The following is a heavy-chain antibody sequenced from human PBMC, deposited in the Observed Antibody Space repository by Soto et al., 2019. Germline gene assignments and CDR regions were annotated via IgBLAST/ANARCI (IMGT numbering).Heavy chain of an antibody. V-gene: IGHV3-30-3*01. D-gene: IGHD6-19*01. J-gene: IGHJ4*02. CDR3: ARDKSPYSSGWHNRHFDY. CDR2: ISYDGSNK. CDR1: GFTFSTYA. Sequence: QVQLVESGGGVVQPGRSLRLSCAASGFTFSTYAMHWVRQAPGKVLEWVAVISYDGSNKYYADSLKGRFTISRDNSKNTLYLHMNSLIAEDTAVYYCARDKSPYSSGWHNRHFDYWGQGTLVTVSS.